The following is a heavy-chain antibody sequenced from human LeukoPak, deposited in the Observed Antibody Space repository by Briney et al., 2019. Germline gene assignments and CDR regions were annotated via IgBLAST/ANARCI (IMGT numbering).Heavy chain of an antibody. CDR2: ISWNSGSI. D-gene: IGHD1-26*01. CDR3: ARDPYSGGYGDDYYYYMDV. Sequence: PGGSLRLSCAASGFTFDDYAMHWVRQAPGKGLEWVSGISWNSGSIGYADSVKGRFTISRDNAKNSLYLQMNSLRAEDTAVYYCARDPYSGGYGDDYYYYMDVWGKGTTVTISS. CDR1: GFTFDDYA. J-gene: IGHJ6*03. V-gene: IGHV3-9*01.